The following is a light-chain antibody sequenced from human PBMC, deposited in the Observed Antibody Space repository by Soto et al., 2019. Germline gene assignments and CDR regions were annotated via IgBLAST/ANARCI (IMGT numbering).Light chain of an antibody. CDR2: GNR. CDR3: VLYMGSGIWV. Sequence: QTVVTQPPSVSGAPGQRVTISCTGNSSNLGAGYDVHWYQQLPGAAPKLVIFGNRNRPSGVPERFSGSKSGTSASLAITGLQAEDEADYYCVLYMGSGIWVFGGGTKVTVL. J-gene: IGLJ3*02. CDR1: SSNLGAGYD. V-gene: IGLV1-40*01.